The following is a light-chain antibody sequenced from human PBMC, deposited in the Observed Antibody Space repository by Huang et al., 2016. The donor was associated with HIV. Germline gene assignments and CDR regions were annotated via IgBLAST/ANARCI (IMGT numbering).Light chain of an antibody. J-gene: IGKJ2*01. CDR1: QSIITY. V-gene: IGKV1-39*01. CDR3: QQSYSIPPMYT. Sequence: DIQMTQSPSSLSASVGDRVTITCRASQSIITYLNWYQQKPGKAPKLLISGASSLQSGVPSRFSGSGSGTDFTLTISSLQPEDFATYYCQQSYSIPPMYTFGQGTKLEIK. CDR2: GAS.